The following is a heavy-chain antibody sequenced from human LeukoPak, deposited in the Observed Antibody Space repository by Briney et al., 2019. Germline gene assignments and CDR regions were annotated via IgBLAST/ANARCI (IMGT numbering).Heavy chain of an antibody. CDR2: INHSGST. CDR3: ARVGVSGSYPFDY. D-gene: IGHD1-26*01. CDR1: GGSFSGYY. J-gene: IGHJ4*02. V-gene: IGHV4-34*01. Sequence: KSSETLSLTCAVYGGSFSGYYWSWIRQPPGKGLEWIGEINHSGSTNYNPSLKSRVTISVDTSKNQFSLKLSSVTAADTAVYYCARVGVSGSYPFDYWSQGTLVTVSS.